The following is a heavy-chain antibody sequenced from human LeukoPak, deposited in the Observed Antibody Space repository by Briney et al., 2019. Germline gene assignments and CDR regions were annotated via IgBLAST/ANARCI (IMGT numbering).Heavy chain of an antibody. V-gene: IGHV3-48*03. D-gene: IGHD3-22*01. Sequence: GSLRLSCAASGFTFSSYEMNWVRQAPGKGLEWVSYISSSGSTIYYADSVKGRFTISRDNAKNSLYLQMNSLRAEDTAVYYCAKVTKYYYDNSGPYTLWGQGTLVTVSS. CDR1: GFTFSSYE. CDR3: AKVTKYYYDNSGPYTL. J-gene: IGHJ4*02. CDR2: ISSSGSTI.